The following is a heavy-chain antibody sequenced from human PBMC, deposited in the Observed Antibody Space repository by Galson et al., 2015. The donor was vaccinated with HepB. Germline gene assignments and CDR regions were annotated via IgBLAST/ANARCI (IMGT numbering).Heavy chain of an antibody. CDR2: ISGSAGNT. CDR1: GFTFSSYA. D-gene: IGHD3-3*01. Sequence: SLRLSCAASGFTFSSYAMSWVRQTPGKGLEWVSAISGSAGNTYYADSVQGRFTISRDNSKNTLFLQMDSLRAEDTAVYLCVREGWSGHSPFDYWGQGTLVTVSS. V-gene: IGHV3-23*01. J-gene: IGHJ4*02. CDR3: VREGWSGHSPFDY.